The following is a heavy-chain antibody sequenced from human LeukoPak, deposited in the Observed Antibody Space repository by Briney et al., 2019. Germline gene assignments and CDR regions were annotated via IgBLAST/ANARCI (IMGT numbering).Heavy chain of an antibody. CDR2: ISAYNGNT. D-gene: IGHD4-17*01. V-gene: IGHV1-18*01. CDR1: GYTFTSYG. Sequence: ASVKVSCKASGYTFTSYGISWVRQAPGQGLEWMGWISAYNGNTNYAQKLQGRVTMTTDTSTSTAYMELRSLRSDDTAVYYCASTTTVTTGAYGFVYWGQGTLVTVSS. J-gene: IGHJ4*02. CDR3: ASTTTVTTGAYGFVY.